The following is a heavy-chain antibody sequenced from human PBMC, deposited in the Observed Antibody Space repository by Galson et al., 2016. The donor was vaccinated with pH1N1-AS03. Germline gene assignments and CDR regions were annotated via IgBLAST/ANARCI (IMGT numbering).Heavy chain of an antibody. D-gene: IGHD2-2*01. V-gene: IGHV3-7*03. Sequence: SLRLSCAVSGFTFGSHWMSWVRQAPGKGLEWVANINKDGNEKYYVDSVKGRFAISRDNAKNSPYLQMNSLRAEDTAVYYCARDRTVVAASIIYYYGMDVWGQGTTVTASS. CDR2: INKDGNEK. J-gene: IGHJ6*02. CDR1: GFTFGSHW. CDR3: ARDRTVVAASIIYYYGMDV.